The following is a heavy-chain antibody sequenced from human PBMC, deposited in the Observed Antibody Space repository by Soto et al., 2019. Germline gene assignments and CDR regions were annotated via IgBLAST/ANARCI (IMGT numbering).Heavy chain of an antibody. D-gene: IGHD2-15*01. V-gene: IGHV3-48*03. CDR1: GIMLRSYE. CDR2: ISSSGTSI. J-gene: IGHJ3*01. CDR3: ARRVWDSLVVVATTRGAFDL. Sequence: PGVSLRLSGEASGIMLRSYEMHWVRQAPRRGLEWVSYISSSGTSIYYADSVKGRFTISRDTAKNSLYLQMKSLRVEDTAVYYCARRVWDSLVVVATTRGAFDLWGQGTMVTVSS.